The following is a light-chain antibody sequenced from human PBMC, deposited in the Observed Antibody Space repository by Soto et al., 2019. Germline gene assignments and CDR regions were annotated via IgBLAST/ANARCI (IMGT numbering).Light chain of an antibody. CDR1: QDTTTY. J-gene: IGKJ5*01. CDR3: QQFTTYPIT. Sequence: DIQLTQSPSFLSASVGDRVTIACRASQDTTTYLAWYQQKPGRAPKLLISTASTLQSGVPSRFSGSGSGTEFTLTISSLQPEDIATYYCQQFTTYPITFGQGTRLDIK. V-gene: IGKV1-9*01. CDR2: TAS.